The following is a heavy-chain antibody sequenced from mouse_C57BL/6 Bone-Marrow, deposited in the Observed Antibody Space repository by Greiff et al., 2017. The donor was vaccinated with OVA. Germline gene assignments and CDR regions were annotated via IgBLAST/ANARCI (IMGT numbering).Heavy chain of an antibody. Sequence: VKLMESGAELVKPGASVKLSCKASGYTFTEYTIHWVKQRSGQGLEWIGWFYPGSGSIKYNEKFKDKATLTADKSSSTGYMELSRLTSEDSAVYFCARHDWIPGYFDVWGTGTTVTVSS. V-gene: IGHV1-62-2*01. CDR2: FYPGSGSI. CDR1: GYTFTEYT. CDR3: ARHDWIPGYFDV. J-gene: IGHJ1*03.